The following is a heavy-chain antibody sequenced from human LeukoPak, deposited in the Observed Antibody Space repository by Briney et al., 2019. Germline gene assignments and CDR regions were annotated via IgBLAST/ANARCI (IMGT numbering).Heavy chain of an antibody. J-gene: IGHJ4*02. D-gene: IGHD2-15*01. V-gene: IGHV3-23*01. CDR2: MSSSDDGR. CDR3: AKAPVTSCRGAFCYPFDY. CDR1: GFTFSNYA. Sequence: GGSLRLSCAASGFTFSNYAMSWVRQAPGKGLEWVSAMSSSDDGRYYAASVRGRFTISRDTSRSTLYLQMNSLRAEDAAVYYCAKAPVTSCRGAFCYPFDYWGQGTLVTVSS.